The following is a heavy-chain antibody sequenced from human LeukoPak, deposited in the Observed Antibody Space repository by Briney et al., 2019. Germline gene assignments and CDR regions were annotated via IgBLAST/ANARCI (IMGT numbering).Heavy chain of an antibody. V-gene: IGHV3-53*01. CDR2: IYSGGST. J-gene: IGHJ6*02. CDR1: GFTASSNY. Sequence: GGSLRLSCAASGFTASSNYMSWVRQAPGKGLEWVSVIYSGGSTYYADSVKGRFTISRDNSKNTLYLQMNSLRAEDTAVYYCAGIASAKYYYGMDVWGQGTTVTVSS. D-gene: IGHD6-13*01. CDR3: AGIASAKYYYGMDV.